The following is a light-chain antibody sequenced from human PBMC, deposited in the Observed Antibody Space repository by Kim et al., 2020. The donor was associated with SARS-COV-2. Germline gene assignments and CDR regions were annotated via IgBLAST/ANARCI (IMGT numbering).Light chain of an antibody. CDR2: DVS. CDR3: SSYATTNRV. CDR1: DNDVGFYTL. J-gene: IGLJ3*02. V-gene: IGLV2-23*02. Sequence: QSALTQPASVSGSPGQSITISCTGTDNDVGFYTLVSWYQQHPGKAPKLIIYDVSQRPSGVSNRFSGSKSGNTASLTISGLQAEDEADYYCSSYATTNRVFGGGTKVTVL.